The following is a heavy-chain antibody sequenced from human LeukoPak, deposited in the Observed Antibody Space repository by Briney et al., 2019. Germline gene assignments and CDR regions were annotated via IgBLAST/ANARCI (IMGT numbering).Heavy chain of an antibody. J-gene: IGHJ4*02. D-gene: IGHD6-13*01. V-gene: IGHV3-30*02. CDR1: GLTFSSYG. CDR2: IRYDGSNK. CDR3: AREDPGIAAYQTDY. Sequence: GGSLRLSCAASGLTFSSYGMHWVRQAPGKGLEWVAFIRYDGSNKYYADSVKGRFTISRDNSKNTLYLQMNSLRAEDTAVYYCAREDPGIAAYQTDYWGQGTLVTVSS.